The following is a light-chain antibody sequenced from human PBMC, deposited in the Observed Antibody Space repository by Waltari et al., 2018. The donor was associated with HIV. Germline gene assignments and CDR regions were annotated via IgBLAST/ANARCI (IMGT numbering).Light chain of an antibody. CDR3: QQYGNSPWT. V-gene: IGKV3-20*01. J-gene: IGKJ1*01. CDR1: QSVSSSY. CDR2: GAS. Sequence: ETVLTQSPGTLSLSPGERATLTCRASQSVSSSYLAWYQQKPGQTPRLRIYGASSRATGIPDRFSGSGSGTDFTLTISRLEPEDFAVYYCQQYGNSPWTFGQGTKVEIK.